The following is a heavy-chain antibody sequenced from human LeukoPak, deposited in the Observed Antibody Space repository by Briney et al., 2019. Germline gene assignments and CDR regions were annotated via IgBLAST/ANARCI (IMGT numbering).Heavy chain of an antibody. D-gene: IGHD2-21*02. CDR2: IWYDGSNQ. CDR1: GFPFSGSG. CDR3: AKDKNTPATAQPQRGYFES. V-gene: IGHV3-33*06. Sequence: GSALRLSCAASGFPFSGSGMHWVRQAPGKGLEWVAIIWYDGSNQYYADSVKGRFTISRDNSKNTVDLQMNSLRAEDTAVYFCAKDKNTPATAQPQRGYFESRGQGTLVTVSS. J-gene: IGHJ4*02.